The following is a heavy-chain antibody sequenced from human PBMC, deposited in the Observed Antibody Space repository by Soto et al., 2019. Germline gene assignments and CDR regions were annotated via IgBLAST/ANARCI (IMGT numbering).Heavy chain of an antibody. CDR3: VKGVSSLPYYFDY. V-gene: IGHV3-23*01. CDR2: ISGSGGST. CDR1: GFTFSSYA. Sequence: EVQLLESGGGLVQPGGSLRLSCAASGFTFSSYAMSWVRQAPGKGLEWVSAISGSGGSTYYADSVKGRFTISRDNSKNTLYLQMNSMRAEDTAVYYCVKGVSSLPYYFDYWGQGTLVTVSS. D-gene: IGHD6-6*01. J-gene: IGHJ4*02.